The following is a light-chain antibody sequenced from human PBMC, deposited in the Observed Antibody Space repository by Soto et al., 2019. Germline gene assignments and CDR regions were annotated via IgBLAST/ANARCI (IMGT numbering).Light chain of an antibody. J-gene: IGKJ2*01. CDR2: GAS. CDR1: QSVSSN. CDR3: QQYDIWPPYT. V-gene: IGKV3D-15*01. Sequence: IVMTQSPATLSVSPGERATLSCRASQSVSSNLARYQQKPGQAPRLLIYGASTRATGIPARFSGSGSGTDFTLTISSLEPEDFAIYYCQQYDIWPPYTFGQGTKVDI.